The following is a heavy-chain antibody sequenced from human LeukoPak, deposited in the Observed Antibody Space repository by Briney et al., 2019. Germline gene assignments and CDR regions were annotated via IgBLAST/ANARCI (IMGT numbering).Heavy chain of an antibody. Sequence: SETLSLTCTVSGGSISSSSYYWGWIRQPPGKGLEWIGSVYYSGSTYYNPSLKSRVTVSVDTSKNQFSLKLSSVTAADTAVYYCARTSVVSSGWLYEGDYWGQGTLVTVSS. CDR1: GGSISSSSYY. D-gene: IGHD6-19*01. J-gene: IGHJ4*02. CDR3: ARTSVVSSGWLYEGDY. CDR2: VYYSGST. V-gene: IGHV4-39*01.